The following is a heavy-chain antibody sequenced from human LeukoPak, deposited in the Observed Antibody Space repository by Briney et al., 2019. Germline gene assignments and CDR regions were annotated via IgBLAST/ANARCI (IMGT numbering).Heavy chain of an antibody. CDR3: AKAGIAAAYYFDY. Sequence: GRSLRLSCAASGFTFDDYAMHWVRQAPGKGLEWVSGISWNSGSIGYADSVKGRFTISRDNAKNSLYLQMNSLRAEDMALYYCAKAGIAAAYYFDYWGQGTLATVSS. J-gene: IGHJ4*02. D-gene: IGHD6-13*01. CDR1: GFTFDDYA. V-gene: IGHV3-9*03. CDR2: ISWNSGSI.